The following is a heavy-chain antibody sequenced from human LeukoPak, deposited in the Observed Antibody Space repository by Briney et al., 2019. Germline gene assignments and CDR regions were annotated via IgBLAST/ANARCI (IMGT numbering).Heavy chain of an antibody. V-gene: IGHV3-7*01. D-gene: IGHD2-2*01. CDR1: GFTFSDYW. J-gene: IGHJ5*02. CDR2: IKQDGSEK. Sequence: GGSLRLSCAASGFTFSDYWMSWVRQAPGKGLEWVANIKQDGSEKYYVDSVKGRFTISRDNAKNSLYLQMNSLRAEDTAVYYCARSCSSSCCAGWFDPWGQGTLVSVSS. CDR3: ARSCSSSCCAGWFDP.